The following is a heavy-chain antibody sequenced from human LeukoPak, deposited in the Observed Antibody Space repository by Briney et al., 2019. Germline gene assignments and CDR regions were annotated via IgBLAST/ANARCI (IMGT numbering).Heavy chain of an antibody. D-gene: IGHD3-9*01. V-gene: IGHV5-51*01. CDR2: IYPGDSDT. CDR3: ARQGSYYDILTGYYTGNWFDP. J-gene: IGHJ5*02. Sequence: GESLRISCKGSGYSFTNYWIGWVRQMPGKGLEWMGIIYPGDSDTRYSPSFQGQVTISADKSISTAYLQWSSLKASDTAMYYCARQGSYYDILTGYYTGNWFDPWGQGTLVTVSS. CDR1: GYSFTNYW.